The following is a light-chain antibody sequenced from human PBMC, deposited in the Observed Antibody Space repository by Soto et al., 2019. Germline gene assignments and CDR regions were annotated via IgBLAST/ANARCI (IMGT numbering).Light chain of an antibody. CDR2: DAS. V-gene: IGKV3D-15*01. Sequence: ETVMTQSPATLSVSPGDRATLSCSASQSVSYNLAWYQQKPGQAPRLLIYDASTRATGIPARFSGSASGTEFTLTISSLLSEDFAVYYCQQYHKWPITFGQGTRLEIK. CDR3: QQYHKWPIT. CDR1: QSVSYN. J-gene: IGKJ5*01.